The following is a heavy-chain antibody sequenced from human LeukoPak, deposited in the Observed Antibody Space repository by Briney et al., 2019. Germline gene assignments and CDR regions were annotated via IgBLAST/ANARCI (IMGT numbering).Heavy chain of an antibody. D-gene: IGHD3-22*01. Sequence: SETLSLTCTVSGGSISSYYWSWIRQPPGKGLEWIGYIYYSGSTNYNPSLKSRVTISVDTSKNQFSLKLSSVTAADTAVYYCARPLFYYDSSGYYPYYFDYWGQGTLVTVSS. CDR2: IYYSGST. CDR1: GGSISSYY. J-gene: IGHJ4*02. CDR3: ARPLFYYDSSGYYPYYFDY. V-gene: IGHV4-59*08.